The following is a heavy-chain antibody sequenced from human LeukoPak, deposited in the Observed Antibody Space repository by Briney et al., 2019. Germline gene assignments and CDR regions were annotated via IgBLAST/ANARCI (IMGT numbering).Heavy chain of an antibody. D-gene: IGHD4-17*01. CDR3: ARHSTVTTSSGVDV. CDR2: VQYSGNT. Sequence: SETLSLTCTVSGVPIRNYYWSWLRQPPGQGLEGLGYVQYSGNTNYNPSVKRRVTISVHTSKSQVCLKLSSVTAAYTAVYYCARHSTVTTSSGVDVWGQGNTVTVSS. CDR1: GVPIRNYY. V-gene: IGHV4-59*08. J-gene: IGHJ6*02.